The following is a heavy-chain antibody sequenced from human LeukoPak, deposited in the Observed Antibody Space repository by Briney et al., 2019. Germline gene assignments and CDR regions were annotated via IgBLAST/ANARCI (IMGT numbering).Heavy chain of an antibody. Sequence: QTGGSLRLSCAASGFTFSSYGMHWVRQAPGKGLEWVAFIHFDGSTKYSGDSVKGRFTISRDNSKNTLYLQMNSLRPEDTAVYYCAKDQCTRTSCDGYPGYWGQGSLVTVSS. D-gene: IGHD2-2*01. V-gene: IGHV3-30*02. J-gene: IGHJ4*02. CDR2: IHFDGSTK. CDR3: AKDQCTRTSCDGYPGY. CDR1: GFTFSSYG.